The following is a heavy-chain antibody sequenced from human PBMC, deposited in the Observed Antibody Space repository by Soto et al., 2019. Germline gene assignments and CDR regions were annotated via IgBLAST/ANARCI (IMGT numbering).Heavy chain of an antibody. V-gene: IGHV3-30*04. J-gene: IGHJ5*02. Sequence: QPGGSLRLSFAAAGFTFIVYAIHWVRQAPGKGLEWVAVISRDGTNKYYVDSVKGRFTISRDNSRNTLYLQMNSLRHEDAAVYYCSRSMSGAVADSFDPWGQGTPVTVSS. CDR1: GFTFIVYA. CDR2: ISRDGTNK. D-gene: IGHD2-15*01. CDR3: SRSMSGAVADSFDP.